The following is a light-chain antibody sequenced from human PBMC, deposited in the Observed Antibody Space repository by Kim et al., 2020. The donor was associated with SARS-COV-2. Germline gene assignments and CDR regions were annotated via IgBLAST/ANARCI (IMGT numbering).Light chain of an antibody. CDR1: QSISRW. CDR3: QQYNSYPYT. CDR2: DAS. V-gene: IGKV1-5*01. Sequence: SAAVGDRVTSTCRASQSISRWSAWYQQKPGKAPKLLIFDASSLESGVPSRFSGIGSGTEFTLTISSLQPDDLATYYCQQYNSYPYTFGQGTKLEI. J-gene: IGKJ2*01.